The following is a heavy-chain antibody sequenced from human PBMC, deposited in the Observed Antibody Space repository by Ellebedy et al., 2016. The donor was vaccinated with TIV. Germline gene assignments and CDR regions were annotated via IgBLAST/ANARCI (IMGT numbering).Heavy chain of an antibody. CDR1: GGSISSGHSY. V-gene: IGHV4-30-4*01. CDR3: ARGDSSSSRVYY. D-gene: IGHD6-6*01. CDR2: IYYSGST. Sequence: MPSETLSLTCTVSGGSISSGHSYWSWIRQPTGKGLEWIGYIYYSGSTYYNPSLKSRVTISRDTSKNQFSLNLSSVTAADTAVYYCARGDSSSSRVYYWGQGTLVTVSS. J-gene: IGHJ4*02.